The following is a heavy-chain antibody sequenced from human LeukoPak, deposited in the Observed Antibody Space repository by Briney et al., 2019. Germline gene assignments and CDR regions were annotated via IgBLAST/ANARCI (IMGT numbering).Heavy chain of an antibody. CDR1: GGSISSSSYY. J-gene: IGHJ4*02. D-gene: IGHD3-22*01. CDR2: IYHSGST. CDR3: ARVHGLIYYDSSGLFDY. V-gene: IGHV4-39*07. Sequence: PSETLSLTCTVSGGSISSSSYYWGWIRQPPGKGLEWIGSIYHSGSTYYNPSLKSRVTISVDTSKNQFSLKLSSVTAADTAVYYCARVHGLIYYDSSGLFDYWGQGTLVTVSS.